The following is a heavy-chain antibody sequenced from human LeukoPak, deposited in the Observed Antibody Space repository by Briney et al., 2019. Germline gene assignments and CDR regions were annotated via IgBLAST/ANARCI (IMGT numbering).Heavy chain of an antibody. Sequence: GGSLRLSCAASGFTFSSYGMHWVRQAPGKGLEWVAFIRYDGSNKYYADSVKGRFTISRDNSKNTLYLQMNSLRAGDTAVYYCAKDGLGYCSSTSCIRTHFDYWGQGTLVTVSS. V-gene: IGHV3-30*02. CDR3: AKDGLGYCSSTSCIRTHFDY. J-gene: IGHJ4*02. D-gene: IGHD2-2*01. CDR1: GFTFSSYG. CDR2: IRYDGSNK.